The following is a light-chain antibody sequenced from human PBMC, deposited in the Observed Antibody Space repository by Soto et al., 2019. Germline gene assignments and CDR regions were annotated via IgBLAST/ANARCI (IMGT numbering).Light chain of an antibody. CDR1: QSISKW. V-gene: IGKV1-5*01. J-gene: IGKJ4*01. CDR2: DAS. CDR3: QQYDSYSPLT. Sequence: DIQMTQSPSTLSASVGDRVTMTCRASQSISKWLALYQQKPGTAPKLLIYDASNLESGVPSRFSGSGSGTEFTLTIRSLQPDDFATYYCQQYDSYSPLTFGGGTKVDIK.